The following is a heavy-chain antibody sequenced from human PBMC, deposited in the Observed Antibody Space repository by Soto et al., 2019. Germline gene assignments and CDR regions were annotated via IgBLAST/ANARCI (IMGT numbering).Heavy chain of an antibody. CDR2: ISGSGGST. CDR3: AKGWGYYHSSGYLDY. Sequence: GGSLRLSCAASGFTFSSYAMSWVRQAPGKGLEWVSAISGSGGSTYYADSVKGRFTISRGSSKNTLYLQMNSLRAEDTAVYYCAKGWGYYHSSGYLDYWGQGSLATVYS. J-gene: IGHJ4*02. CDR1: GFTFSSYA. V-gene: IGHV3-23*01. D-gene: IGHD3-22*01.